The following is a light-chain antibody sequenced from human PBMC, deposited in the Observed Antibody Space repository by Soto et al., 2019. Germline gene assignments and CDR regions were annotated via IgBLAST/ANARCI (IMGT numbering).Light chain of an antibody. CDR1: PSLLHSNGYTY. CDR3: MQALQTPIT. Sequence: DMVMTQSPLSLPVTPGEPASISCRSSPSLLHSNGYTYLDWYLQKPGQSPQLLIYLGSNRASGVPDRFSGSGSGTDFTLKISRVEAEDVGVYYCMQALQTPITFGQGTRLEIK. J-gene: IGKJ5*01. V-gene: IGKV2-28*01. CDR2: LGS.